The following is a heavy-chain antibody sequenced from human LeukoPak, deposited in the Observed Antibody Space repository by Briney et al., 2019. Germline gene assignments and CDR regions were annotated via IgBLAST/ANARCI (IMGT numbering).Heavy chain of an antibody. V-gene: IGHV4-59*08. Sequence: SETLSLTCTVSGGSISSYYWSWIRQPPGKGLEWIGDIYYSGSTNYNPSLKSRVTISVDTSKNQFALKLSSVTAADTAVYYCARSPAAGTFIFDYWGQGTLVTVSS. J-gene: IGHJ4*02. CDR1: GGSISSYY. D-gene: IGHD6-13*01. CDR2: IYYSGST. CDR3: ARSPAAGTFIFDY.